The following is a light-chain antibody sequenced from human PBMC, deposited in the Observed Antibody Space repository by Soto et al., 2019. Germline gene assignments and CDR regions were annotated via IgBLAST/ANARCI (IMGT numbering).Light chain of an antibody. J-gene: IGLJ1*01. V-gene: IGLV2-14*01. CDR3: AAWDDSLSGSYV. Sequence: QSVLTQPASVSGSPGQSITISCTGTSGDIGSYNRVSWYQQHPGKAPKLIIYEVTDRPSGVPDRFSGSKSGTSASLAISGLRSEDEADYFCAAWDDSLSGSYVFGTGTKVTVL. CDR1: SGDIGSYNR. CDR2: EVT.